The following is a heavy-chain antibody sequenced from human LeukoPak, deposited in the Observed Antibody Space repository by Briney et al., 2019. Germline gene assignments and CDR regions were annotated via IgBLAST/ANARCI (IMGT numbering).Heavy chain of an antibody. Sequence: GGSLRLSCAASGFTFSSYWMNWARQAPGKGLEWVSAISGSGGSTYYADSVKGRFTISKDNAKNTLYLQMNSLRAEDTAVYYCARDYFYGLDVWGQGTTVTVSS. V-gene: IGHV3-23*01. CDR3: ARDYFYGLDV. CDR2: ISGSGGST. J-gene: IGHJ6*02. CDR1: GFTFSSYW.